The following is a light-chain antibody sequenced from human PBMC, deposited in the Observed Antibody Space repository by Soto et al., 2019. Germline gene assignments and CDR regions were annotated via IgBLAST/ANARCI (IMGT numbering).Light chain of an antibody. CDR3: PWYDSSLSGSV. CDR2: GNT. J-gene: IGLJ3*02. V-gene: IGLV1-40*01. Sequence: QSVLTQPPSVSGAPGQRVTISCTGSSSNVGADYVVNWYQQPPGMPPQLLIDGNTDRPSGVPGRFCGSNSGISASLAISGLQGEDEAYYFGPWYDSSLSGSVFGGGTKLTVL. CDR1: SSNVGADYV.